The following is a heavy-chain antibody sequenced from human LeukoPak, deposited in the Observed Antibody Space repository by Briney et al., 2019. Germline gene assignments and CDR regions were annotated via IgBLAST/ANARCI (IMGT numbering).Heavy chain of an antibody. Sequence: GGSLRLSCAASGFTFSSYSMNWVRQAPGKGLEWVSSISSSSSYIYYADSVKGRFTISRDNAKNSLYLQMNSLRAEDTAVYYCARDGSSGWYWVDYWGRGTLVTVSS. CDR2: ISSSSSYI. V-gene: IGHV3-21*01. CDR1: GFTFSSYS. D-gene: IGHD6-19*01. J-gene: IGHJ4*02. CDR3: ARDGSSGWYWVDY.